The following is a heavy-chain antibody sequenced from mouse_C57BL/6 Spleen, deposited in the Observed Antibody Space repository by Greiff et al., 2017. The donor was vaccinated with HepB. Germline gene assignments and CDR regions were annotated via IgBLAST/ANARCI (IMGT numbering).Heavy chain of an antibody. V-gene: IGHV1-64*01. CDR3: ASPGVYYGSSPRYFDV. CDR1: GYTFTSYW. D-gene: IGHD1-1*01. CDR2: IHPNSGST. J-gene: IGHJ1*03. Sequence: QVQLQQPGAELVKPGASVKLSCKASGYTFTSYWMHWVKQRPGQGLEWIGMIHPNSGSTNYNEKFKSKATLTVDKSSSTAYMQLSSLTSEDSAVYYCASPGVYYGSSPRYFDVWGTGTTVTVSS.